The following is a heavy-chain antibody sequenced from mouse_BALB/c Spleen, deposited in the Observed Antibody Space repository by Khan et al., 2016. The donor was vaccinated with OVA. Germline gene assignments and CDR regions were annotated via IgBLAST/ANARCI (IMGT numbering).Heavy chain of an antibody. J-gene: IGHJ3*01. CDR3: IRSGDGSFAY. V-gene: IGHV1-53*01. CDR2: INPNNGGT. D-gene: IGHD2-3*01. CDR1: GYILTSYY. Sequence: VQLQQSGAELVKPGDSVKLSCTASGYILTSYYMYWVKQRPGQGLDWMGEINPNNGGTKFNEKFKNKATLTVDKSSSTTYMQLSSLTSEDSAVYYCIRSGDGSFAYWGPGTLVTVSA.